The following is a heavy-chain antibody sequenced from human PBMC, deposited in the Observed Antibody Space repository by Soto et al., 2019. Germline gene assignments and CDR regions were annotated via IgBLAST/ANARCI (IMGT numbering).Heavy chain of an antibody. D-gene: IGHD3-16*01. J-gene: IGHJ4*02. CDR1: GFTFSSYW. CDR2: VKAAESDI. CDR3: SKDRLAGGFDY. V-gene: IGHV3-7*01. Sequence: GGSLRLSCAASGFTFSSYWMSWVRQAPGKGLEWVAKVKAAESDIYYTDSVKGRFTISRDNARNTVYLQMNSLRVDDTAVYYCSKDRLAGGFDYWGQGTLVTVSS.